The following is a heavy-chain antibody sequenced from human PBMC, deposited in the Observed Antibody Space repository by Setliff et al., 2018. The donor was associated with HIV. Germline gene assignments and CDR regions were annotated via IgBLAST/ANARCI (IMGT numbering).Heavy chain of an antibody. Sequence: SETLSLTCTVSGGSISSGNSYWSWIRQPAVKGLEWIGHIYTSGNTNYNPSLQSRVTMSVDTSKNQFSLKLRSVTAADTAVYYCATDGIGGWLRPMPDYWGQGTQVTVSS. V-gene: IGHV4-61*09. CDR1: GGSISSGNSY. D-gene: IGHD5-12*01. CDR3: ATDGIGGWLRPMPDY. CDR2: IYTSGNT. J-gene: IGHJ4*02.